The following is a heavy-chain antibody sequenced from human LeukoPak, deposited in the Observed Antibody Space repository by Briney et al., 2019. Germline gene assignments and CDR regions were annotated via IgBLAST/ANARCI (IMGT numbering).Heavy chain of an antibody. J-gene: IGHJ4*02. Sequence: PGGSLRLSCAASGFTFSNYRMHWVRQAPGKGLVWVSRINNDGSDTTYADAVKGRFTFSRDNAKNSLYLQMNSLRDEDTAVYYCARGEVRGVILWWGQGTLVTVSS. CDR3: ARGEVRGVILW. CDR2: INNDGSDT. V-gene: IGHV3-74*01. D-gene: IGHD3-10*01. CDR1: GFTFSNYR.